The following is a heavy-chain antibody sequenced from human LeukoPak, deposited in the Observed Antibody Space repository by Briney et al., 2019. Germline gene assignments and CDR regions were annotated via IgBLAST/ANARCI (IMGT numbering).Heavy chain of an antibody. J-gene: IGHJ6*02. D-gene: IGHD3-22*01. CDR3: ARLLAAPYYYDSSGSYGMDV. CDR2: IIPILGIA. CDR1: GGTFSSYA. V-gene: IGHV1-69*04. Sequence: SVKVSCKASGGTFSSYAISWVRPAPGQGLEWMGRIIPILGIANYAQKFQGRVTITADKSTSTAYMELSSLRSEDTAVYYCARLLAAPYYYDSSGSYGMDVWGQGTTVTVSS.